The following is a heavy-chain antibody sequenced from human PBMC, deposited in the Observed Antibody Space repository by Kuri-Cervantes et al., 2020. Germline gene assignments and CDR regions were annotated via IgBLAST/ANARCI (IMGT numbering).Heavy chain of an antibody. Sequence: ASVQVSCKASGYTFSDYYVHWVRQAPGQGLEWMGWINPNSGGTNYAQKFQGRVTMTRDTSISKAYMELSRLRSDDTAVYYCARGRKTTVAPPLDYWGQGTLVTVSS. CDR3: ARGRKTTVAPPLDY. V-gene: IGHV1-2*02. CDR1: GYTFSDYY. D-gene: IGHD4-23*01. CDR2: INPNSGGT. J-gene: IGHJ4*02.